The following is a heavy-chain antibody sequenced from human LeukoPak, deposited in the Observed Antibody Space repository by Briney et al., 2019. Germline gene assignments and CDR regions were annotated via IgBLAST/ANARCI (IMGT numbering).Heavy chain of an antibody. V-gene: IGHV3-74*03. CDR2: IDSFGSGA. D-gene: IGHD5-12*01. CDR3: ARDRPDYQGDAFDI. Sequence: GGSLRLSCAASGFSFSSYWMHWVRQAQGKGLVWVSRIDSFGSGATYADSVKGRFTVSRDNAKNTLYLQMNSLRAEDTAVYYCARDRPDYQGDAFDIWGQGTMVTVSS. CDR1: GFSFSSYW. J-gene: IGHJ3*02.